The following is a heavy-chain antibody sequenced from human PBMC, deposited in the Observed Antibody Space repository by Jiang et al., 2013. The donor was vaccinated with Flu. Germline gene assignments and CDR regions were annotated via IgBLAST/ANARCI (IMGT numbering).Heavy chain of an antibody. D-gene: IGHD3-22*01. Sequence: GLVWVAIISYDGSHQYYADSVKGRFIISRDNSKNTLYPQMNSLRTDDTAMYYCARELADSDDTSGYYYLFDYWGQGTVVTVSS. CDR2: ISYDGSHQ. J-gene: IGHJ4*02. CDR3: ARELADSDDTSGYYYLFDY. V-gene: IGHV3-30-3*01.